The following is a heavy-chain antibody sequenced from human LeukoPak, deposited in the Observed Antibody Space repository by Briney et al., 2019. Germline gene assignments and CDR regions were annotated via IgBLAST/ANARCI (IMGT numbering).Heavy chain of an antibody. CDR1: GFTFSSYA. J-gene: IGHJ3*02. CDR3: AKGVNSYGLEIAFDI. CDR2: ISGSGGST. D-gene: IGHD5-18*01. Sequence: GGSLRLPCAASGFTFSSYAMSWVRQAPGKGLEWVSAISGSGGSTYYADSVKGRFTISRDNSKNTLYLQMNSLRAEDTAVYYCAKGVNSYGLEIAFDIWGQGTMVTVSS. V-gene: IGHV3-23*01.